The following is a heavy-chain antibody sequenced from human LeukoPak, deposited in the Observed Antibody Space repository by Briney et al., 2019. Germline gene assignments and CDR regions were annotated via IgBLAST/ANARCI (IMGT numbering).Heavy chain of an antibody. CDR3: AKDLTQQLGRFDY. J-gene: IGHJ4*02. V-gene: IGHV3-30*18. CDR2: ISYDGSNK. Sequence: GGSLRLSCAASGFTFSSYAMSWVRQAPGKGLEWVAVISYDGSNKYYADSVKGRFTISRDNSKNTLYLQMNSLRAEDTAVYYCAKDLTQQLGRFDYWGQGTLVTVSS. D-gene: IGHD6-13*01. CDR1: GFTFSSYA.